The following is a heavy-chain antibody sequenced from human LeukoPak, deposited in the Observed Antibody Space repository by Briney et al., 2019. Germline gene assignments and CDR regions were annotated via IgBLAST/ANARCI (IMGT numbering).Heavy chain of an antibody. Sequence: PSETLSLTCTVSGGSISSSSYYWGWIRQPPGKGLEWIGSIYYSGSTYYNPSLKSRVTISVDTSKNQFSLKLSSVTATDTAVYYCARAGWGSTVVRGVITPIDEWGQGTLVTVSS. D-gene: IGHD3-10*01. V-gene: IGHV4-39*07. CDR2: IYYSGST. CDR1: GGSISSSSYY. CDR3: ARAGWGSTVVRGVITPIDE. J-gene: IGHJ4*02.